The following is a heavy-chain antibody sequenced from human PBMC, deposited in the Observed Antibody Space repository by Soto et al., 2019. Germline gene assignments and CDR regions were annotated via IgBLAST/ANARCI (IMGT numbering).Heavy chain of an antibody. J-gene: IGHJ4*02. CDR1: GGSFSGYY. CDR2: INHSGST. V-gene: IGHV4-34*01. Sequence: QVQLQQWGAGLLKPSETLSLTCAVYGGSFSGYYWSWIRQPPGKGLEWIGEINHSGSTNYNPSLKSRVTXSXDXXKNQFSLKLSSVTAADTAVYYCARGRTVVTPAFDYWGQGTLVTVSS. CDR3: ARGRTVVTPAFDY. D-gene: IGHD2-15*01.